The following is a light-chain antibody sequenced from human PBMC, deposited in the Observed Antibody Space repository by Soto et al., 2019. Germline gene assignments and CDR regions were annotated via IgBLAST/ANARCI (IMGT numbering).Light chain of an antibody. CDR1: SSDIGTYNY. CDR2: EVT. J-gene: IGLJ1*01. Sequence: QSVLTQPASVSGSPGQSITISCTGTSSDIGTYNYVSWYQQHPGKAPKLLIYEVTNRPSGVSDRFSGSKSGKTASLTISGLQAEDEANNYCNSYTTLINSVFGPGTKLTVL. V-gene: IGLV2-14*01. CDR3: NSYTTLINSV.